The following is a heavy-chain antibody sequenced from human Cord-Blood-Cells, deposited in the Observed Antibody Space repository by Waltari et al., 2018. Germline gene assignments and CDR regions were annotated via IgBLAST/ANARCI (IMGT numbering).Heavy chain of an antibody. J-gene: IGHJ4*02. Sequence: LVQSGAEVKKPGASVKVSCKASGYTFTGSGLRRVRQDLGQGLEWMGWISAYNGNTNYAQKLQGRVTMTTDTSTSTAYMELRSLRSDDTAVYYCARDRVIAAAGTDYWGQGTLVTVSS. D-gene: IGHD6-13*01. CDR2: ISAYNGNT. CDR3: ARDRVIAAAGTDY. V-gene: IGHV1-18*01. CDR1: GYTFTGSG.